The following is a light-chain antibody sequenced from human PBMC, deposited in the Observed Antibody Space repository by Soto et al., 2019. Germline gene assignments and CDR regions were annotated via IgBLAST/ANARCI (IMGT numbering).Light chain of an antibody. CDR1: QSVSSSY. CDR2: DAS. CDR3: QKRSNWPPIT. Sequence: EIVLTQSPATLSLSPGERATLSCRASQSVSSSYLAWYQQKPGQAPRLLIYDASHRAAGIPDRFSGSGFGTDFTLTISRLEPEDAAVYYCQKRSNWPPITFGQGTRLEIK. V-gene: IGKV3D-20*02. J-gene: IGKJ5*01.